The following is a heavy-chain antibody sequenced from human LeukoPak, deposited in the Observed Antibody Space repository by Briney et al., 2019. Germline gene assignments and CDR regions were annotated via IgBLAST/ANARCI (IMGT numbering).Heavy chain of an antibody. V-gene: IGHV3-30-3*01. CDR2: ISYDGGNK. Sequence: GVSLRLSCAASGFTFSSYAMHWVRQAPGKGLEWVADISYDGGNKYYADSVKGRFTISRDNSKNTLYLQVNSLRAEDTAVFYCARERYCSGVTCYSDAFDIWGQGTMVTVSS. CDR3: ARERYCSGVTCYSDAFDI. CDR1: GFTFSSYA. D-gene: IGHD2-15*01. J-gene: IGHJ3*02.